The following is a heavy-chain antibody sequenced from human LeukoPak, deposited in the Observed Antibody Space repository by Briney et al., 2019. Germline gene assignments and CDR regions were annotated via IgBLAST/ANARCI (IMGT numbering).Heavy chain of an antibody. D-gene: IGHD3-22*01. Sequence: SETLSLTCAVYGGSFSGYYWSWIRQPPGKGLEWIGEINHSGSTNHNPSLKSRVTISVDTSKNQFSLRLSSVTAADTAVYYWARGYVGYYYDSSGWAFDIWGQGTMVTVSS. J-gene: IGHJ3*02. CDR3: ARGYVGYYYDSSGWAFDI. CDR2: INHSGST. V-gene: IGHV4-34*01. CDR1: GGSFSGYY.